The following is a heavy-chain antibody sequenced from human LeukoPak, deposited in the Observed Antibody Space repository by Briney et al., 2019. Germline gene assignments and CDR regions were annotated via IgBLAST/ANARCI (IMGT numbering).Heavy chain of an antibody. CDR2: INSDASVT. V-gene: IGHV3-74*01. CDR3: ARVTAVAGTSAGVDA. CDR1: GFTFSNYW. Sequence: GGSLRLSCAASGFTFSNYWMHWVRQTPGKGLVWVSRINSDASVTTYADSVKGRFTISRDNAKNTLYLQMNSLRAEDTAVYYCARVTAVAGTSAGVDAWGQGILVTVS. J-gene: IGHJ4*02. D-gene: IGHD6-19*01.